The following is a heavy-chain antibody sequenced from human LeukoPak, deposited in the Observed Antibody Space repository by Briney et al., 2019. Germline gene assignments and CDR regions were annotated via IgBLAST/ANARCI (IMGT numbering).Heavy chain of an antibody. J-gene: IGHJ4*02. CDR3: ARAESGSYGGIDY. V-gene: IGHV4-61*02. CDR1: GGSISSGSYY. CDR2: IYTSGST. D-gene: IGHD1-26*01. Sequence: TLSLTCTVSGGSISSGSYYWSWVRQPAGKGLEWIGRIYTSGSTNYNPSLKSRVTISVDTSKNQFSLKLSSVTAADTAVYYCARAESGSYGGIDYWGQGTLVTVSS.